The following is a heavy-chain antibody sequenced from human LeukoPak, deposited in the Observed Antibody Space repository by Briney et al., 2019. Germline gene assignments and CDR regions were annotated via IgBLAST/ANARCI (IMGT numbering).Heavy chain of an antibody. CDR3: ARIAVAGNPFDY. J-gene: IGHJ4*02. D-gene: IGHD6-19*01. V-gene: IGHV4-34*01. Sequence: SETLSLTCAVYGGSFSGYHWSWIRQPPGKGLEWIGEINHSGSTNYNPSLKSRVTISVDTSKNQFSLKLSSVTAADTAVYYCARIAVAGNPFDYWGQGTLVTVSS. CDR2: INHSGST. CDR1: GGSFSGYH.